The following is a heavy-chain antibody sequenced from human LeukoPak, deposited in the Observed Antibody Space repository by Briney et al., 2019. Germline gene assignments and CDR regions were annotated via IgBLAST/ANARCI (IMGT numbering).Heavy chain of an antibody. D-gene: IGHD6-13*01. V-gene: IGHV4-30-2*01. CDR3: ARALPKHWQQKAFDI. Sequence: PSQTLSLTCTVSGSSISSGGYYWSWIRQPPGKGLEWIGYIYHSGSTYYNPSLKSRVTISVDRSKNQFSLKLSSVTAADTAVYYCARALPKHWQQKAFDIWGQGTMVTVSS. J-gene: IGHJ3*02. CDR1: GSSISSGGYY. CDR2: IYHSGST.